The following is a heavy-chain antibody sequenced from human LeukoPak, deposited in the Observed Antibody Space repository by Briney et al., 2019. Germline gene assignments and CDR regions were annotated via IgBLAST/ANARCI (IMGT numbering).Heavy chain of an antibody. D-gene: IGHD6-13*01. CDR1: GFTFSSYG. CDR3: AKDRTGYSSSWYDY. J-gene: IGHJ4*02. Sequence: GGSLRLSCAASGFTFSSYGMHWVRQPPGKGLAWVAFIRYDGSNKYYADSVKGRFTISRDNSKNTLYLQMNSLRAEDTAVYYCAKDRTGYSSSWYDYWGQGTLVTVSS. CDR2: IRYDGSNK. V-gene: IGHV3-30*02.